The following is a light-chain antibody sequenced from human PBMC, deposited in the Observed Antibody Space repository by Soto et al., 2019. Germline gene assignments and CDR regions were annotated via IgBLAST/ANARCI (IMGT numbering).Light chain of an antibody. Sequence: AIPLTQSPSSLSPSVGDRVTITCRASQAISTSLAWYQVKTGKAPKLLIYGASTLQGGVPSRFRGSGSGTDFTLTISSLQPEDIATYYCQHFTGYPLTFGGGTKVDIK. CDR1: QAISTS. V-gene: IGKV1-13*02. CDR3: QHFTGYPLT. J-gene: IGKJ4*01. CDR2: GAS.